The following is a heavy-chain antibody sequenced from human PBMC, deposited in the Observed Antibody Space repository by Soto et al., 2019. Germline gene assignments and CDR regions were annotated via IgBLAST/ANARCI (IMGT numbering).Heavy chain of an antibody. Sequence: QVQLVESGGGVVQPGRSLRLSCAVSGFTFSDYGMHWIRQAPGKGLEWLASIWYDGRNDNYADSVKGRFTISRDNFKNTLYLQMNSLRDEDTAIYYCARDDRYTTSWPIDYWGQGTLVTVST. CDR1: GFTFSDYG. CDR2: IWYDGRND. D-gene: IGHD2-2*01. J-gene: IGHJ4*02. V-gene: IGHV3-33*01. CDR3: ARDDRYTTSWPIDY.